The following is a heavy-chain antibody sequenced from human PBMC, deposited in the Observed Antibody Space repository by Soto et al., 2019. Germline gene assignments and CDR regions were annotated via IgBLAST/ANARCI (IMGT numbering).Heavy chain of an antibody. Sequence: EVQLVESGGDLVQRGGSLRLSCAASGFPFSSYWMHWVRHTPGKGLDWVARISGDGVTTYYADSVTGRFTVSRDNAKNTLSLQIRGLRAEDTAVYYCAREYYGLLTGYYTDYWGQGPLVSVSP. CDR3: AREYYGLLTGYYTDY. J-gene: IGHJ4*02. CDR1: GFPFSSYW. CDR2: ISGDGVTT. D-gene: IGHD3-9*01. V-gene: IGHV3-74*01.